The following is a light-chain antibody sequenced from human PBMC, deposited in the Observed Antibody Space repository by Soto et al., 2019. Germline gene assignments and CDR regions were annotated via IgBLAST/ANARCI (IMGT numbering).Light chain of an antibody. CDR1: NIGSKG. CDR2: DDS. CDR3: QVWDSTSDHIVV. V-gene: IGLV3-21*02. J-gene: IGLJ2*01. Sequence: SYELTQPPSVSVAPGQTARITCGGNNIGSKGVHWYQQKPGQAPVVGVYDDSDRPSGIPERISGSKSGNTATLTISRVEAGDEADFYCQVWDSTSDHIVVFGGGTKLTVL.